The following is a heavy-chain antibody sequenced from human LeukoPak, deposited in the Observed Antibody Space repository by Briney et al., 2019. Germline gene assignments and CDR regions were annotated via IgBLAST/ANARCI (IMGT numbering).Heavy chain of an antibody. CDR3: ARDERYDSSGYPFDY. CDR2: INPNSGGT. Sequence: GASVKVSCKASGYTSTSYYMHWVRQAPGQGLEWMGWINPNSGGTNYAQKFQGRVTMTRDTSISTAYMELSRLRSDDTAVYYCARDERYDSSGYPFDYWGQGTLVTVSS. D-gene: IGHD3-22*01. J-gene: IGHJ4*02. V-gene: IGHV1-2*02. CDR1: GYTSTSYY.